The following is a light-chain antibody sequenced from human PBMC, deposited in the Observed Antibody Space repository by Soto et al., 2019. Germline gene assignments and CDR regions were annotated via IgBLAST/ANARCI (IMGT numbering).Light chain of an antibody. Sequence: EIVLTQSPATLSLSPGERATLSCRASQSISSSLAWYQQRPGQPPRLLIYDASTRATGIPARFSGSGSGTDFTLTXSSXXPXDSAXYYXXXRXXWPPGATFGGGTKVEIK. CDR1: QSISSS. CDR2: DAS. J-gene: IGKJ4*01. CDR3: XXRXXWPPGAT. V-gene: IGKV3-11*01.